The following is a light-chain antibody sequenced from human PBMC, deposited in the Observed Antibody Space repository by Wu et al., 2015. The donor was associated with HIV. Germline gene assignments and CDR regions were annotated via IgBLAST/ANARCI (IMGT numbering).Light chain of an antibody. CDR1: QSIAGTN. Sequence: EVVLTQSPDTLSLFPGERATLSCRASQSIAGTNLAWYQHKPGQAPRLLIYSAYNRATDIADRFSGSGSGTDFTLTISGLEPEDFATYYCQQYNSYSRTFGQGTKVEIK. CDR3: QQYNSYSRT. J-gene: IGKJ1*01. V-gene: IGKV3-20*01. CDR2: SAY.